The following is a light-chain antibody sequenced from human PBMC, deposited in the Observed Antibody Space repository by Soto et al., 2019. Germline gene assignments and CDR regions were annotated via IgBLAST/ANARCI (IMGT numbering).Light chain of an antibody. CDR3: QKYSSVPV. V-gene: IGKV1-27*01. Sequence: DIPMTQSPTSLSVSVGDRVTITCRASQDIRNFVAWYQQKPGKAPKLLIYAASTLQSGVPSRFSGSGSGTDFTLTINILQPEDVATYSCQKYSSVPVFGAGTKVEIK. J-gene: IGKJ3*01. CDR2: AAS. CDR1: QDIRNF.